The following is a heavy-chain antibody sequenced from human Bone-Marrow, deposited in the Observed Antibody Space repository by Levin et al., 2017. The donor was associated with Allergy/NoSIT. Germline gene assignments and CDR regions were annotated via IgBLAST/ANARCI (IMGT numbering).Heavy chain of an antibody. CDR1: EFTFGGYA. CDR2: ISASGGTT. V-gene: IGHV3-23*01. D-gene: IGHD3-3*01. Sequence: GESLKISCVASEFTFGGYAMTWVRQAPGKGQEWVSTISASGGTTYYADSVKGRFTISRDNSKNMLYLQMTSLKAEDTGVYYCARVDEEDYDLWRTYYAGLDYWGQGTLVTVSS. J-gene: IGHJ4*02. CDR3: ARVDEEDYDLWRTYYAGLDY.